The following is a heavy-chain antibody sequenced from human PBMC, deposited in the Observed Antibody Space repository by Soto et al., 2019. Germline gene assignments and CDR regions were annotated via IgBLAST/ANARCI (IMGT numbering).Heavy chain of an antibody. CDR3: AKGMGYCSSTSCYRYYYYYGMDV. CDR2: IRGSGGST. V-gene: IGHV3-23*01. Sequence: EVQLLESGGGLVQPVGSLRRSCAAYGFTFSSYAMSWVRQAPGKGLEWVSAIRGSGGSTYYADYVKGRLTISRDNSNNTLYLQMNSLSTEDRAVYYCAKGMGYCSSTSCYRYYYYYGMDVWGQGTTVTVSS. J-gene: IGHJ6*02. CDR1: GFTFSSYA. D-gene: IGHD2-2*01.